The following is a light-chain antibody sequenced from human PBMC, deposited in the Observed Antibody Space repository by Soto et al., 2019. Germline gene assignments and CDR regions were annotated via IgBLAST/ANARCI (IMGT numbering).Light chain of an antibody. CDR2: GNR. CDR1: SSNLGAGYD. CDR3: QAYDYSLTASV. Sequence: QSVLTQPPSVSGAPGQRVTISCTGNSSNLGAGYDVHWYQQLPGTAPKLVIYGNRNRPSGVPERFSGSKSGTSASLAITGXQXEXXXDYYCQAYDYSLTASVFGGGTQLTVL. J-gene: IGLJ3*02. V-gene: IGLV1-40*01.